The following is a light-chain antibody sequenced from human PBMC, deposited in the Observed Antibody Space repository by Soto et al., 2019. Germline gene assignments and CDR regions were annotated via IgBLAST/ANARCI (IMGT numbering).Light chain of an antibody. J-gene: IGKJ1*01. CDR1: QTVTSY. V-gene: IGKV1-39*01. CDR2: AAS. CDR3: QQSYRFPKT. Sequence: DVQMTQSPSSLSASVGDSHTLTCRASQTVTSYLNWYQQKPGKAPKLLIYAASTLQSGVPSRFSGSGSGTEFTLTIISLQPEDFATYYCQQSYRFPKTFGRGTKVDIK.